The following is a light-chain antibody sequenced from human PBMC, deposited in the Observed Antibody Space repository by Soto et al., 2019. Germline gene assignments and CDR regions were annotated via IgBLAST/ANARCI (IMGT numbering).Light chain of an antibody. V-gene: IGKV3-20*01. CDR3: QQYGSSPLT. CDR1: QSVSSSY. Sequence: EIGLTQSPGTLSLSPGERATLSCRASQSVSSSYLAWYQQKPGQAPRPLIDGASSRATGVPDRFSGSGSGTDFTATSSSLEPEDFAVYFCQQYGSSPLTFGGGTKVESK. CDR2: GAS. J-gene: IGKJ4*01.